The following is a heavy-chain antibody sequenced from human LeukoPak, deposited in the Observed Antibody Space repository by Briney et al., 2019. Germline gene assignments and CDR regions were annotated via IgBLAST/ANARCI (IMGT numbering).Heavy chain of an antibody. CDR1: GFTFSSYA. D-gene: IGHD4-11*01. V-gene: IGHV3-21*01. CDR2: ISSSSSYI. CDR3: AYTTVTDPYFDY. J-gene: IGHJ4*02. Sequence: TGGSLRLSCAASGFTFSSYAMSWVRQAPGKGLEWVSSISSSSSYIYYADSVKGRFTISRDNSKNTLYLQMNSLRAEDTAVYYCAYTTVTDPYFDYWGQGTLVTVSS.